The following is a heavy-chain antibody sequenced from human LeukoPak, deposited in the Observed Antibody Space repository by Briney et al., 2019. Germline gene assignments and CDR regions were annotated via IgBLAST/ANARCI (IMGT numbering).Heavy chain of an antibody. CDR3: ARASHWNQLHYFDY. V-gene: IGHV4-39*07. Sequence: SETLSLTCTVSGGSISSSSYYWGWIRQPPGKGLEWIGSIYYSGSTYYNPSLKSRVTISVDTPKNQFSLKLSSVTAADTAVYYCARASHWNQLHYFDYWGQGTLVTVSS. CDR1: GGSISSSSYY. D-gene: IGHD1-1*01. J-gene: IGHJ4*02. CDR2: IYYSGST.